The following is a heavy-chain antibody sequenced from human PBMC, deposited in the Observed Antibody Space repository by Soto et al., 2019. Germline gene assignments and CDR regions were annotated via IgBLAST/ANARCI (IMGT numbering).Heavy chain of an antibody. CDR1: GFTFTSYG. Sequence: QMHLVESGGGVVQPGRSLTLSCVASGFTFTSYGIHWVRQAPGKGLEWVAVIWYDGSNKYYGDSVKGRFSISRDISKNTVYRQMNSLRAEDTAVYYYARDRRFLEWLDYWGQGTLVSVSS. V-gene: IGHV3-33*01. CDR2: IWYDGSNK. J-gene: IGHJ4*02. CDR3: ARDRRFLEWLDY. D-gene: IGHD3-3*01.